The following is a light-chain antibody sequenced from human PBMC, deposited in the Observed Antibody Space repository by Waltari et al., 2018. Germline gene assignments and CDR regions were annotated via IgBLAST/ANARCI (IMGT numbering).Light chain of an antibody. CDR3: QQTYSTPDT. V-gene: IGKV1-39*01. Sequence: DIQMTQSPSSLSASVGDRFTITCRASQSITSFLNWYQQKPGKAPKLLIYAASNLQSGVPSRFSGSGSGTDFSLTISSLQPEDFATYYCQQTYSTPDTFGGGTKVEIK. CDR1: QSITSF. CDR2: AAS. J-gene: IGKJ4*01.